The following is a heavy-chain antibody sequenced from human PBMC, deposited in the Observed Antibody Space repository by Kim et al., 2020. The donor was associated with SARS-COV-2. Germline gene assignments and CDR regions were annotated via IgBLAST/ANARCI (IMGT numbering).Heavy chain of an antibody. CDR2: IYYSGST. D-gene: IGHD3-9*01. CDR3: ASSDYDILTGYFFSAFLSGYFDY. V-gene: IGHV4-39*01. J-gene: IGHJ4*02. Sequence: SETLSLTCTVSGGSISSSSYYWGWIRQPPGKGLEWIGSIYYSGSTYYNPSLKSRVTISVDTSKNQFSLKLSSVTAADTAVYYCASSDYDILTGYFFSAFLSGYFDYWGQGTLVTVSS. CDR1: GGSISSSSYY.